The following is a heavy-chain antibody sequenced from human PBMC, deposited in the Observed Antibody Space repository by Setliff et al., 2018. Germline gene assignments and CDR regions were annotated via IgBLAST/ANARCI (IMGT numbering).Heavy chain of an antibody. D-gene: IGHD3-22*01. J-gene: IGHJ6*03. V-gene: IGHV4-59*08. CDR1: GDSISPYY. Sequence: KPSETLSLTCTVSGDSISPYYWNWIRQSPGKGLEWIGYIYSSGTTDYNPSLKSRVTISLDSSRKQFSLEMTSLSAADTAIYYCARARWSGGYYSGDKYYMDVWGKGTTVTVS. CDR2: IYSSGTT. CDR3: ARARWSGGYYSGDKYYMDV.